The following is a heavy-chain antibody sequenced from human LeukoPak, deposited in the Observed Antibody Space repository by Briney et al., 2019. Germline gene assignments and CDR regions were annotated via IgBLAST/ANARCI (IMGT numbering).Heavy chain of an antibody. J-gene: IGHJ4*02. V-gene: IGHV4-34*01. Sequence: KSSETLSLTCAVYGGSFSGYYWSWIRQPPGKGLEWIGEINHSGSTNYNPSLKSRVTISVDTSKNQFSLKLSSVTAADTAVYYCARVTRGYSYGYFDYWGQGTLVTVSS. CDR1: GGSFSGYY. CDR2: INHSGST. CDR3: ARVTRGYSYGYFDY. D-gene: IGHD5-18*01.